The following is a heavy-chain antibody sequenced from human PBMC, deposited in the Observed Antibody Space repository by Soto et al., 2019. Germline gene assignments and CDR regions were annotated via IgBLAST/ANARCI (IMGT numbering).Heavy chain of an antibody. J-gene: IGHJ6*02. CDR1: GGSISSGGYY. V-gene: IGHV4-31*03. Sequence: SETLSLTCTVPGGSISSGGYYWSWIRQHPGKGLEWIGYIYYSGSAYYNPSLKSRVTISVDTSKNQFSLKLSSVTAADTAVYYCARRATVDTGTYYYYGMDVWGQGTTVTVSS. D-gene: IGHD5-18*01. CDR3: ARRATVDTGTYYYYGMDV. CDR2: IYYSGSA.